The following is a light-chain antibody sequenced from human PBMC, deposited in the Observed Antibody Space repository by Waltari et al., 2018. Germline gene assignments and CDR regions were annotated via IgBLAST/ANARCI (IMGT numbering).Light chain of an antibody. CDR3: SSYTSSSTWV. CDR2: DVS. J-gene: IGLJ3*02. Sequence: QSALTQPASVSGSPGQSMTISCTGTSSDGGGYNYVSWYQQHPGKAPKLMIYDVSNRPSGVSNRFSGSKSGNTASLTISGLQAEDEAHYYCSSYTSSSTWVFGGGTTLTVL. CDR1: SSDGGGYNY. V-gene: IGLV2-14*03.